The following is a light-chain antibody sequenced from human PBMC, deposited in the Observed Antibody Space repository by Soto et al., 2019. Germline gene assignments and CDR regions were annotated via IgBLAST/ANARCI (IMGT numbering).Light chain of an antibody. V-gene: IGLV1-51*01. Sequence: QPVLTQPPSVSAAPGQKVTISCSGSSSNVGSNYVSWYQQLPGTAPKLLIYDNNKRPSGIPDRFSGSKSGASATLGITGLQTGDDADYYCGTWDDNLTAVFGGGTKVTVL. CDR1: SSNVGSNY. J-gene: IGLJ2*01. CDR3: GTWDDNLTAV. CDR2: DNN.